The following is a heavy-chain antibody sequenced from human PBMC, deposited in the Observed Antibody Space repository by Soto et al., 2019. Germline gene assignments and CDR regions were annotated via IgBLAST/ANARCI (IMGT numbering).Heavy chain of an antibody. Sequence: GASVKVSCKASGFTFTGYYIHWVRQAPGQGLEWMGWINPNSGGANYAQQFQGWVTMSRDTSISTAYMEVTRLRSSDTAVYYCARDFLSSPDIVVLPADPLYGMDVWGQGTTVTVSS. V-gene: IGHV1-2*04. J-gene: IGHJ6*02. CDR1: GFTFTGYY. CDR2: INPNSGGA. D-gene: IGHD2-2*01. CDR3: ARDFLSSPDIVVLPADPLYGMDV.